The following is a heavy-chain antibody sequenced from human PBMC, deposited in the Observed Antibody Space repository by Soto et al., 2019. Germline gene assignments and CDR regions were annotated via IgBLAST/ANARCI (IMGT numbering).Heavy chain of an antibody. J-gene: IGHJ4*02. CDR2: INADNGNT. Sequence: QVQLVQSGAEVKKPGASGKVSCKASGYTFSGSVMHWVRQAPGQGLEWMGWINADNGNTKYSQKFQGRVTMTWDTAASTAYMELSSLRSEDAAIYYCASAIDATTATSLDYWGQGTLVTVSS. D-gene: IGHD4-17*01. CDR1: GYTFSGSV. CDR3: ASAIDATTATSLDY. V-gene: IGHV1-3*01.